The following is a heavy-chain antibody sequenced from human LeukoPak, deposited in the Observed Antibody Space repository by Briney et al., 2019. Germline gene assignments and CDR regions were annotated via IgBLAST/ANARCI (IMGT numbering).Heavy chain of an antibody. CDR2: IRSKAYGGTT. CDR3: TRIVVVAAFDAFDI. V-gene: IGHV3-49*04. Sequence: PGGSLRLSCTASGFTFGDYAMSWVRQAPGKGLEWVGFIRSKAYGGTTEYAASVKGRFTISRDDSKSIAYLQMNSLKTEDTAVYYCTRIVVVAAFDAFDIWGQGTMATVSS. CDR1: GFTFGDYA. J-gene: IGHJ3*02. D-gene: IGHD2-15*01.